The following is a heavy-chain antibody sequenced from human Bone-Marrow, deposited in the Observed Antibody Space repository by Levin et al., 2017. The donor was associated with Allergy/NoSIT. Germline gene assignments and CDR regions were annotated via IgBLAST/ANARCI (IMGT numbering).Heavy chain of an antibody. CDR2: MSFNGNT. V-gene: IGHV4-30-4*01. J-gene: IGHJ4*02. CDR1: GASISSGDYY. D-gene: IGHD5-24*01. Sequence: SQTLSLTCSVSGASISSGDYYWSWIRQAPGKGLEWIGYMSFNGNTDYNPSLKSRLSISLDTSKNDFSLSLTSVTAADTAIYYCARVLGPSEMLNGYPRRAFDHWGQGTLVTVSS. CDR3: ARVLGPSEMLNGYPRRAFDH.